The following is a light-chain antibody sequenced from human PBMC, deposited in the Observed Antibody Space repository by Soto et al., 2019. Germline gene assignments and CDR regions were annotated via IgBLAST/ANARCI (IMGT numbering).Light chain of an antibody. CDR1: QSVSSN. Sequence: EIVMTHSPATLSVSPGERATLSCRASQSVSSNLAWYQQKPGQAPRLLIYGASTRATGIPARFSGSGSGTEFTLTISRLEPADSAVYYCQQYGSSPTFGGGTKVDIK. J-gene: IGKJ4*01. CDR3: QQYGSSPT. V-gene: IGKV3-15*01. CDR2: GAS.